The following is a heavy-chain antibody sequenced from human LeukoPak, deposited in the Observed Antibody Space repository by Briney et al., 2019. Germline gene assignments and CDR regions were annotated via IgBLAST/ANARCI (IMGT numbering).Heavy chain of an antibody. CDR1: GGSISSSSYY. Sequence: LSETLSLTCTVSGGSISSSSYYWGWIRQPPGKGLEWIGSIYYSGSTYYNPSLKSRVTISVDTSKNQFSLKLSSVTAADTAVYYCARVGYYYDSSGKTDAFDIWGQGTMVTVSS. V-gene: IGHV4-39*01. CDR2: IYYSGST. CDR3: ARVGYYYDSSGKTDAFDI. J-gene: IGHJ3*02. D-gene: IGHD3-22*01.